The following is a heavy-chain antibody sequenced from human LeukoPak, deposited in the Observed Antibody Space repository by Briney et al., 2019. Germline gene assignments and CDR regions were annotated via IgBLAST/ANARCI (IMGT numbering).Heavy chain of an antibody. CDR2: IYYSGST. Sequence: SETLSLTCTVSGGSISSYYWSWIRQPPGKGLEWIGYIYYSGSTNYNPSLKSRGTISVDTSKNQFSLKLSSVTAADTDVYYCARVGRSSSSWYTAWRPLDYWGQGTLVTVSS. V-gene: IGHV4-59*01. D-gene: IGHD6-13*01. CDR3: ARVGRSSSSWYTAWRPLDY. J-gene: IGHJ4*02. CDR1: GGSISSYY.